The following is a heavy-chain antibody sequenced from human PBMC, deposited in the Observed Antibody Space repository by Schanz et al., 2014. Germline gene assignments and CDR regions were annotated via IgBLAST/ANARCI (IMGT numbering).Heavy chain of an antibody. V-gene: IGHV3-23*01. CDR3: ARSRSGFYFDY. J-gene: IGHJ4*02. CDR1: GFTLSNYA. D-gene: IGHD1-26*01. Sequence: EMQLLESGGGLAQPGGSLRLSCAASGFTLSNYAMSWVRQAPGKGLEWVSAISGSGGSTYYADSVKGRFTISRDNAKNSLFLQMNSLRPEDTAVYYCARSRSGFYFDYWGQGTLVTVSS. CDR2: ISGSGGST.